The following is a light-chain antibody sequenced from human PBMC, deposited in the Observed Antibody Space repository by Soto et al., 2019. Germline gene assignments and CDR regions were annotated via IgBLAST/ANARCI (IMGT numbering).Light chain of an antibody. Sequence: SVLTQPASVSGSPGQSITISFTGTSSDVGGYNYVSWYQQHPGKAPKLIIYDVSNRPSWVSNRFSGSKSGNTASLTISGLQAEDEADYYCSSYTGSSTLEGVFGTGTKVTVL. CDR3: SSYTGSSTLEGV. CDR1: SSDVGGYNY. J-gene: IGLJ1*01. CDR2: DVS. V-gene: IGLV2-14*01.